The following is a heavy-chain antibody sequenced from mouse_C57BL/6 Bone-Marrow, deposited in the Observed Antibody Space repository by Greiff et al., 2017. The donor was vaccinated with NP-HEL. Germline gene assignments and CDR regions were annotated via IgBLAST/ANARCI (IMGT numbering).Heavy chain of an antibody. CDR3: ARPVNGDSFDY. Sequence: QVQLKQSGPELVKPGASVKISCKASGYAFTSSCMNWVKQRPGQGLEWIGRIYPGDGDTNYNEKFKGKATVTADTSSSTAYMQLSSLTSEDSAVYFCARPVNGDSFDYWGQGTLVTVSA. D-gene: IGHD4-1*02. J-gene: IGHJ3*01. CDR2: IYPGDGDT. CDR1: GYAFTSSC. V-gene: IGHV1-82*01.